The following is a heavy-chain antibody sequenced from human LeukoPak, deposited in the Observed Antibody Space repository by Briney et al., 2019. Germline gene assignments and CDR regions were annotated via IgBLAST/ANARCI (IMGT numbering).Heavy chain of an antibody. CDR3: ARDYDDILTGQSYFDY. Sequence: PGGSLRLSCAASEFTFDDYAMHWVRQAPGKGLEWVSGISWNSGSIGYADSVKGRFTISRDNAKNSLYLQMNSLRAEDTAVYYCARDYDDILTGQSYFDYWGQGTLVTVSS. D-gene: IGHD3-9*01. J-gene: IGHJ4*02. CDR1: EFTFDDYA. V-gene: IGHV3-9*01. CDR2: ISWNSGSI.